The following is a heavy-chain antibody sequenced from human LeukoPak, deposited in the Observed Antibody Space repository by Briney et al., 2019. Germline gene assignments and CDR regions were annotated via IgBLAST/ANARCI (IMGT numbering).Heavy chain of an antibody. D-gene: IGHD3-10*01. Sequence: GGSLRLSCAASGFTSSIYAMSWVRQAPGKGLEWVSSISGCGGSTYYADSVKGRFTISRDNSKNTLYLQMNSLRAEDTAVYYCAKDRRDYYGSGSYGHFDYWGQGTLVTVSS. V-gene: IGHV3-23*01. CDR2: ISGCGGST. J-gene: IGHJ4*02. CDR3: AKDRRDYYGSGSYGHFDY. CDR1: GFTSSIYA.